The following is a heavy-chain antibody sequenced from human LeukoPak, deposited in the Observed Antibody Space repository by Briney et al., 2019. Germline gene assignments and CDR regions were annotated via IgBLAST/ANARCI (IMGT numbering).Heavy chain of an antibody. CDR2: IYYSGNT. V-gene: IGHV4-39*01. Sequence: PSETLSLTCTVSGGSISSYYWDWIRQPPGKGLEWIGSIYYSGNTYYNPSLKGRVTISVDTSKNQFSLKLTSVTAADTALYYCARRGSLHSPANPWGQGTLVTVSS. D-gene: IGHD4-23*01. CDR3: ARRGSLHSPANP. J-gene: IGHJ5*02. CDR1: GGSISSYY.